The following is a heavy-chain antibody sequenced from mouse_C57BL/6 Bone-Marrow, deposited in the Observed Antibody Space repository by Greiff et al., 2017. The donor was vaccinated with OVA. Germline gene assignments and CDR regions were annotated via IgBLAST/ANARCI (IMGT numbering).Heavy chain of an antibody. J-gene: IGHJ4*01. CDR1: GYTFTNYW. CDR2: IYPGGGYT. D-gene: IGHD6-2*01. CDR3: ARLVTMGDYYAMDY. Sequence: VKLQESGAELVRPGTSVKMSCKASGYTFTNYWIGWAKQRPGHGLEWIGDIYPGGGYTNYNEKFKGKATLTADKSSSTAYMQFSSLTSEDSAIYYCARLVTMGDYYAMDYWGQGTSVTVSS. V-gene: IGHV1-63*01.